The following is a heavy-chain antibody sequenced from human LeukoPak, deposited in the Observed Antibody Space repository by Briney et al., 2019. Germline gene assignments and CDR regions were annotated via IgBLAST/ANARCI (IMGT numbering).Heavy chain of an antibody. D-gene: IGHD4-17*01. CDR1: GFTIRSYS. J-gene: IGHJ4*02. CDR2: ITFSSSII. V-gene: IGHV3-48*01. Sequence: GGSLRLSCAASGFTIRSYSMNWVRQAPGKGLEWVSYITFSSSIIYYADSVKGRFTISRDNAKNSLYLQMNSLRAEDTAVYYCARDRLHYGEYEKTFDYWGQGTLVSVSS. CDR3: ARDRLHYGEYEKTFDY.